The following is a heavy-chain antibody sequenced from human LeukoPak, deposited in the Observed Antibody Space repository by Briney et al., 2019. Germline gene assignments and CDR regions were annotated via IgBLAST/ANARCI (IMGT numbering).Heavy chain of an antibody. D-gene: IGHD6-13*01. Sequence: GGSLRLSCAASGFTFSSYAMSWVRQAPGKGLEWVSAISGSGGSRYYADSVKGRFTISRDNSKNTLYLQMNSLRAEDTAVYYCAKDSYSSSWMYYYYMDVWGKGTTVTVSS. CDR2: ISGSGGSR. V-gene: IGHV3-23*01. J-gene: IGHJ6*03. CDR3: AKDSYSSSWMYYYYMDV. CDR1: GFTFSSYA.